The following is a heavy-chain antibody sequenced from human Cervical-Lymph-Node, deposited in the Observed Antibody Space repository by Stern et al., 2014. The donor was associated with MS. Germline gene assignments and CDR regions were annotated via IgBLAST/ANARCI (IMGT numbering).Heavy chain of an antibody. D-gene: IGHD5-12*01. J-gene: IGHJ4*02. CDR1: GYTFNTYW. CDR2: IYPGDSDT. CDR3: ARLSSHWWLPDFDS. Sequence: EVQLVQSGAEVKEPGDSLKISCQGSGYTFNTYWITWVRQMPGKGLEWMGIIYPGDSDTKYSPSFQGQVTISADKSISTAYLQWSSLKASDSAVYYCARLSSHWWLPDFDSWGQGTLVTGSS. V-gene: IGHV5-51*03.